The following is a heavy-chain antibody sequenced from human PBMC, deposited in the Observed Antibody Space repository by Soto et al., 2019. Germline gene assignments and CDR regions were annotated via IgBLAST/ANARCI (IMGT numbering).Heavy chain of an antibody. V-gene: IGHV3-23*01. J-gene: IGHJ4*02. CDR1: GFKFSNYA. Sequence: EVQMLASGGGLGQPGGSLRLSCAASGFKFSNYAMSWVRQAPGKGLEWVSRISATGGGTYYADSVKGRFTISRDNSHSSLYLQVHSLTAEDTAVYYCAKDRRAGGNSAFYFDFWGQGAQVTVSS. CDR3: AKDRRAGGNSAFYFDF. D-gene: IGHD3-16*01. CDR2: ISATGGGT.